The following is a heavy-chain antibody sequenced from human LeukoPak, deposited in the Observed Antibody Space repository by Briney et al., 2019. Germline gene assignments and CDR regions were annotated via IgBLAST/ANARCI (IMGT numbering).Heavy chain of an antibody. J-gene: IGHJ4*02. Sequence: SETLSLTCTVSGGSSRSYYWGWIRQPPGKGLEWIGYIYYSGSTNHNPSLKSRVTISVDTSKNQISLRLSSVTAADTAVYYCARWNEGFDYWGQGTLVTVSS. CDR3: ARWNEGFDY. CDR1: GGSSRSYY. V-gene: IGHV4-59*01. CDR2: IYYSGST. D-gene: IGHD1-1*01.